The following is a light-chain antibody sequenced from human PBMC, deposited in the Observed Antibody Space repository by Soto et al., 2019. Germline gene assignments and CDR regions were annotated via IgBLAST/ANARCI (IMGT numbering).Light chain of an antibody. CDR3: CSYAGSSTLV. V-gene: IGLV2-23*01. CDR2: EGS. J-gene: IGLJ3*02. CDR1: SSDVGSYNL. Sequence: QSVLTQPASVSGSPGQSITFSCTGTSSDVGSYNLVSWYQQHPGKAPKLMIYEGSKRPSGVSNRFSGSKSGNTASLTIAGLQEEDDAYYYCCSYAGSSTLVFGGGTKLTVL.